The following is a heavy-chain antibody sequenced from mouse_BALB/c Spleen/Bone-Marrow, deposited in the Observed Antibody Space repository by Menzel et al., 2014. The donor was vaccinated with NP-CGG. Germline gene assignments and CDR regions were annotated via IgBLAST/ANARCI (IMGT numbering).Heavy chain of an antibody. CDR3: ARAGGLRCSWFAY. CDR2: TNPSTGYT. Sequence: QVQLKQSGAELAKPGASVKMSCKASGYTFTSYWMHWVKQRPGQGLEWIGYTNPSTGYTEYNQKFKDKATLTADKSSSTAYMQLSSLTSEDSAVYYCARAGGLRCSWFAYWGPGTLVTVPA. V-gene: IGHV1-7*01. D-gene: IGHD6-1*01. J-gene: IGHJ3*01. CDR1: GYTFTSYW.